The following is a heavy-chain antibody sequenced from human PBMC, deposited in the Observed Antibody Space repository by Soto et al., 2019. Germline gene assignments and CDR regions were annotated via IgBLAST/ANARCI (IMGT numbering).Heavy chain of an antibody. Sequence: GESLKISCKGSGYSFTSYWISWVRQMPGKGLEWMGSIDPSDSDTSYSPSFQGQVTISADKSISTAYLQWSSLKASDTAMYYCARTSAAGKYYYGMDVWGQGTTVTVS. D-gene: IGHD6-13*01. CDR3: ARTSAAGKYYYGMDV. CDR2: IDPSDSDT. V-gene: IGHV5-10-1*04. J-gene: IGHJ6*02. CDR1: GYSFTSYW.